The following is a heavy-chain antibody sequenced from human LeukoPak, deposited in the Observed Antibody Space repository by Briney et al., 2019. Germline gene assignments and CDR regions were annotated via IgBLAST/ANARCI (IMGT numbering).Heavy chain of an antibody. CDR2: ISGSGGST. Sequence: PGGSLRLSCAASGFTFSSYAMSWVRQAPGKGLEWVSAISGSGGSTYYADSVKGRFTISRDNSKNTLYLQMNSLRAEDTAVYYCAKDLGVLRYFDTPNLDYWGQGTLVTASS. J-gene: IGHJ4*02. D-gene: IGHD3-9*01. CDR3: AKDLGVLRYFDTPNLDY. V-gene: IGHV3-23*01. CDR1: GFTFSSYA.